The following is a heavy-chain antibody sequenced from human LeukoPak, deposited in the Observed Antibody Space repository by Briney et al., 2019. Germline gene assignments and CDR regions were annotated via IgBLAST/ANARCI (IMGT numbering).Heavy chain of an antibody. CDR2: IRYDGSNK. CDR3: AKDEDGGIAAAGTDDN. Sequence: GGSLRLSCAASGFTFSSYGMHWVRQAPGKGLEWVAFIRYDGSNKYYADSVKGRFTISRDNSKNTLYLQMISLRAEDTAVYYCAKDEDGGIAAAGTDDNWGQGTLVTVSS. CDR1: GFTFSSYG. J-gene: IGHJ4*02. D-gene: IGHD6-13*01. V-gene: IGHV3-30*02.